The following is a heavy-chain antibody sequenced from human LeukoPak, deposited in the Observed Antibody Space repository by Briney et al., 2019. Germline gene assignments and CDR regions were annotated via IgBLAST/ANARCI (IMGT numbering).Heavy chain of an antibody. CDR2: ISSSSSTI. Sequence: PGGSLRLSCAASGFTFSSYSMNWVRQAPGKGLEWVSYISSSSSTIYYADSVKGRFTISRDNAKNSLYLQMNSLRAEDTAVYYCASGLYVDTAIVGYWGQGTLVTVSS. CDR1: GFTFSSYS. CDR3: ASGLYVDTAIVGY. D-gene: IGHD5-18*01. J-gene: IGHJ4*02. V-gene: IGHV3-48*01.